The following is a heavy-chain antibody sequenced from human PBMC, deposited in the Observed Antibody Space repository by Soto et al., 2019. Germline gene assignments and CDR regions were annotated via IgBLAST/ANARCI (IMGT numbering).Heavy chain of an antibody. CDR2: IYYSGST. Sequence: SETLSLTCTVSGGSISSGDYYWSWIRQPPGKGLEWIGYIYYSGSTYYNPSLKSRVTISVDTSKNQLSLKLSSVTAADTVVFYCARVPWRSGYYPYYFDYWGQGTLVTVSS. J-gene: IGHJ4*02. V-gene: IGHV4-30-4*01. D-gene: IGHD3-3*01. CDR1: GGSISSGDYY. CDR3: ARVPWRSGYYPYYFDY.